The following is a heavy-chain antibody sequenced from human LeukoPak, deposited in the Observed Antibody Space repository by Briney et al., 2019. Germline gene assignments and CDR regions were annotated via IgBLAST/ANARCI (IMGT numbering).Heavy chain of an antibody. D-gene: IGHD1-26*01. CDR2: INHSGST. CDR1: GGSFSGYY. V-gene: IGHV4-34*01. CDR3: AHPAWELTL. Sequence: PSETLSLTCAVYGGSFSGYYWSWIRQPPGKGLEWIGEINHSGSTNYNPSLKSRVTMSVDTSKNQFSLKLSSVTAADTAVYYCAHPAWELTLWGQGTLVTVSS. J-gene: IGHJ4*02.